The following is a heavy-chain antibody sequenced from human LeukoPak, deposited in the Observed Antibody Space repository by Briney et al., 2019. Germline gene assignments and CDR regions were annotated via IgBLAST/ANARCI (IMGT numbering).Heavy chain of an antibody. V-gene: IGHV5-51*01. D-gene: IGHD6-13*01. Sequence: LGASLMISGKGSGYSFTSYWIGWVRHMPEKVQEWVGIIYPGDSDTRYSPSFQGQVTISADKSISTAYLQWSSLKASDTAMYYCARHSRIAAAGPNSDFDYWGQGTLVTVSS. J-gene: IGHJ4*02. CDR2: IYPGDSDT. CDR1: GYSFTSYW. CDR3: ARHSRIAAAGPNSDFDY.